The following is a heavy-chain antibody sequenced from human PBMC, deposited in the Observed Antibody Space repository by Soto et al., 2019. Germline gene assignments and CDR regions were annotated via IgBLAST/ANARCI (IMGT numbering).Heavy chain of an antibody. V-gene: IGHV3-30*04. Sequence: SLSLSXVGTGVTFGSHAMTWFRQAPGKGLEWVSVISFDGTNKYYAYSVRGRTTISRDNTKNTLYLQIEHLRPADSAIYYCARSYVSFYDSSHYGLARNPFDLWGQGTLVTLS. J-gene: IGHJ4*02. CDR2: ISFDGTNK. CDR3: ARSYVSFYDSSHYGLARNPFDL. CDR1: GVTFGSHA. D-gene: IGHD3-22*01.